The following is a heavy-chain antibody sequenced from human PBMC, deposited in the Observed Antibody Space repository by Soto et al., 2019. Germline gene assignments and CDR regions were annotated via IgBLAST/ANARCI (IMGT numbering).Heavy chain of an antibody. V-gene: IGHV3-33*01. CDR2: IWYDGSNK. Sequence: QVQLVESGGGVVQPGRSLRLSCAASGFTFSSYGMHWVRQAPGKGLEGVAVIWYDGSNKYYADSVKGRFTISRDNSRNTQYLQMNSLGAEDSAVYYWASDSNGYYYQLLFYWGQGTLVTVSS. J-gene: IGHJ4*02. CDR1: GFTFSSYG. D-gene: IGHD3-22*01. CDR3: ASDSNGYYYQLLFY.